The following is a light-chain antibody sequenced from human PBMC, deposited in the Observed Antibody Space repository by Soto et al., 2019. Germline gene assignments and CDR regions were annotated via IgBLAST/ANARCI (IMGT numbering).Light chain of an antibody. J-gene: IGKJ1*01. CDR1: QSVSSSY. CDR3: QHYNNWPPWT. Sequence: EIVLTQSPATLSLSPGERATLSCRASQSVSSSYLAWYPQKPGQAPRLLIYGASIRATGLPARFSGSGSGTEFTLTISSLQSEDFAVYYCQHYNNWPPWTFGQGTKVDIK. CDR2: GAS. V-gene: IGKV3-15*01.